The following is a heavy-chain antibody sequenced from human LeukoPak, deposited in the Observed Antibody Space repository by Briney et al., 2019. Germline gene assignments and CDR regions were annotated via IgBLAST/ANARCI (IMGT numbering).Heavy chain of an antibody. Sequence: ASETLSLTCTVSGGSVSSGSYYWSWIRQPPGKGLEWIGYIYYSGSTNYNPSLKSRVTISVDTSKNQFSLKLSSVTAADTAVYYWAGVKDHHYYYGMDVWGKGTTVTVSS. CDR2: IYYSGST. J-gene: IGHJ6*04. V-gene: IGHV4-61*01. CDR3: AGVKDHHYYYGMDV. CDR1: GGSVSSGSYY. D-gene: IGHD2-15*01.